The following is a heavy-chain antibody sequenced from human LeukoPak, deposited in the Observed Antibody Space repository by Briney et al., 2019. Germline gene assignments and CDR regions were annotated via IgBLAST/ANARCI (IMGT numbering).Heavy chain of an antibody. Sequence: GGSLRLSCAASGFTVSSNYMSWVRQAPGKGLEWVSVIYSGGSTYYADSVKGRFTISRDNAKNSLYLQMDSLRAEDTAVYYCVRLGGYCSSISCYTAYYFDYWGQGTLVTVSS. J-gene: IGHJ4*02. V-gene: IGHV3-53*01. D-gene: IGHD2-2*02. CDR2: IYSGGST. CDR3: VRLGGYCSSISCYTAYYFDY. CDR1: GFTVSSNY.